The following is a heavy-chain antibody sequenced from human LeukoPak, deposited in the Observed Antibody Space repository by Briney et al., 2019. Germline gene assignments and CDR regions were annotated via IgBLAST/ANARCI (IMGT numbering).Heavy chain of an antibody. CDR3: TTLPVASTFDY. CDR1: GFSFSVYE. V-gene: IGHV3-48*03. Sequence: GGSLRLSCAASGFSFSVYEMHWVRQAPGKGLEWISDISGSDTTTYYADSVKGRFTISRDNAKNSLYLQMNSLRAEDTAVYYCTTLPVASTFDYWGQGPLVTVSS. J-gene: IGHJ4*02. CDR2: ISGSDTTT. D-gene: IGHD6-19*01.